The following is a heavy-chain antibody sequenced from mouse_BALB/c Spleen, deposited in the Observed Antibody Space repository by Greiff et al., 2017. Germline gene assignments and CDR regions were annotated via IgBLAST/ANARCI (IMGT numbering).Heavy chain of an antibody. CDR1: GFNIKATY. CDR3: ATTDYYAMDY. Sequence: VQLQQSGAELVKPGASVKLSCTASGFNIKATYMHWVKQRPEQGLEWIGRIDPANGNTKYDPKFQGKATITADTSSNTAYLQLSSLTSEDTAVYYCATTDYYAMDYWGQGTAVTVSS. CDR2: IDPANGNT. J-gene: IGHJ4*01. V-gene: IGHV14-3*02. D-gene: IGHD1-1*01.